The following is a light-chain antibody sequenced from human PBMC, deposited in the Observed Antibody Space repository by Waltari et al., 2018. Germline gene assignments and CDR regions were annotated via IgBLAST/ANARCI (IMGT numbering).Light chain of an antibody. CDR3: TSYAGSHNWV. Sequence: QAALTQPPSASGSPGQSVTISCTGTSSDVGGYNYVSWYQHPPAKAPKLIISEVNKRPSWVPDRFSGSKSGNTASLTVSGLQADDEADYYCTSYAGSHNWVFGGGTKLTVL. CDR1: SSDVGGYNY. J-gene: IGLJ2*01. V-gene: IGLV2-8*01. CDR2: EVN.